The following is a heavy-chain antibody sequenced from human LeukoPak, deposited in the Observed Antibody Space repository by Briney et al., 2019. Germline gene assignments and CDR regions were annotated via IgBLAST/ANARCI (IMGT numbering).Heavy chain of an antibody. CDR2: IIPIFGTA. CDR3: ARSLGYYYDSSGYYPNWFDP. V-gene: IGHV1-69*05. D-gene: IGHD3-22*01. CDR1: GGTFSSYA. J-gene: IGHJ5*02. Sequence: ASVKVSCKASGGTFSSYAISWVRQAPGQGLEWMGGIIPIFGTANYAQKFQGRVTITTDESTSTAYMELSSLRSEDTAVYYCARSLGYYYDSSGYYPNWFDPWGQGTLVTVSS.